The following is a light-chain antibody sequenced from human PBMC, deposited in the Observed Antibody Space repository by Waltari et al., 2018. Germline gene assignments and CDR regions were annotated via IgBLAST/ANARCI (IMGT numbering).Light chain of an antibody. Sequence: SSDLTQDPSLSVALGQTVRITCQGDSPRRYYASWYQQRPGQAPILVLYGPDNRPSGIPDRFSGSTSGNTASLTITGAQAEDEADYYCHSRETFSTRLFGGGTRLTV. CDR1: SPRRYY. CDR3: HSRETFSTRL. V-gene: IGLV3-19*01. CDR2: GPD. J-gene: IGLJ2*01.